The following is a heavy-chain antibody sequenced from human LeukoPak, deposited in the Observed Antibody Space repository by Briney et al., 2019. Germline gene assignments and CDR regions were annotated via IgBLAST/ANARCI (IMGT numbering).Heavy chain of an antibody. CDR1: GYSISSGYY. CDR2: IYHSGTT. J-gene: IGHJ6*03. D-gene: IGHD3-10*01. CDR3: ASVRRGFGESSKYYSYYYMGV. V-gene: IGHV4-38-2*02. Sequence: SETLSLTCTVSGYSISSGYYWGWIRQPPGKGLEWIGNIYHSGTTYFNPSLKSRVTISVDTSKNQFSLKLRSVTAADTAVYYCASVRRGFGESSKYYSYYYMGVWGKGTTVTISS.